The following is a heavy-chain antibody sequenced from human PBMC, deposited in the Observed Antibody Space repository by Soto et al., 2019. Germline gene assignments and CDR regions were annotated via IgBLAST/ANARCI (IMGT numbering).Heavy chain of an antibody. CDR2: IYHSGST. Sequence: QLQLQESGSGLVKPSQTLSLTCAVSDGSISSGCYSWRWIRQPPGKGLEWIGYIYHSGSTYYNPSLKSRVTISVDRSNNQFSLKLSSVTAADTVVYYCARGNVVPLDYWGQGTLVTVYS. V-gene: IGHV4-30-2*01. CDR1: DGSISSGCYS. CDR3: ARGNVVPLDY. D-gene: IGHD2-21*01. J-gene: IGHJ4*02.